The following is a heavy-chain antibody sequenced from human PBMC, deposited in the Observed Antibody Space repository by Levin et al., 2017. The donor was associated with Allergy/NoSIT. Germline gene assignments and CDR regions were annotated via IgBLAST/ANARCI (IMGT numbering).Heavy chain of an antibody. CDR2: INHSGST. Sequence: ESLKISCAVYGGSFSGYYWSWIRQPPGKGLEWIGEINHSGSTNYNPSLKSRVTISVDTSKNQFSLKLSSVTAADTAVYYCARATGDYYGSGSPYWGQGTLVTVSS. CDR1: GGSFSGYY. V-gene: IGHV4-34*01. CDR3: ARATGDYYGSGSPY. D-gene: IGHD3-10*01. J-gene: IGHJ4*02.